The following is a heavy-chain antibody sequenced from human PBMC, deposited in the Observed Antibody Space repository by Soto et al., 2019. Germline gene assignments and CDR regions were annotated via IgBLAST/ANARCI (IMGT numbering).Heavy chain of an antibody. V-gene: IGHV3-30-3*01. Sequence: QVQLVESGGGVVQPGRSLRLSCAASGFTFSSYAMHWVRQAPGKGLEWVAVISYDGSNKYYADSVKGRFTISRDNSNNTLYLQMNSLRAEHTAVCHCARGIGYCTNGVCQVYGMDVWGQGTTVTVSS. CDR2: ISYDGSNK. CDR3: ARGIGYCTNGVCQVYGMDV. J-gene: IGHJ6*02. D-gene: IGHD2-8*01. CDR1: GFTFSSYA.